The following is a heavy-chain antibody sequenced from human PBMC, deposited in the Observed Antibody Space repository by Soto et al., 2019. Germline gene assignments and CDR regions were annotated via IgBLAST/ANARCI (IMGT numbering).Heavy chain of an antibody. J-gene: IGHJ6*02. Sequence: QVQLVESGGGLVKPGGSLRLSCAASGFTFNDYYMSWVRQAPGKGLEWVSYISSSGPYTKYGDSVKGRFTISRDNAKNSLYLQMSSLRVEDTAVYYCARVPLRMVRGYGMDVWGQGTTVTVSS. CDR2: ISSSGPYT. CDR1: GFTFNDYY. V-gene: IGHV3-11*06. CDR3: ARVPLRMVRGYGMDV. D-gene: IGHD3-10*01.